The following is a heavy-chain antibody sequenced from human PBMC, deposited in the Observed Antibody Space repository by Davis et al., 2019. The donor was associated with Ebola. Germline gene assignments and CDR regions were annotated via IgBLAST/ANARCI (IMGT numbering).Heavy chain of an antibody. D-gene: IGHD3-10*01. V-gene: IGHV3-48*02. J-gene: IGHJ6*02. CDR1: GFSISNDA. CDR3: ARRGYSHYGMDV. CDR2: LSGDSRTI. Sequence: PGGSLGLSCAASGFSISNDAMNWVRQAPGKGLEWVSYLSGDSRTIHYADTVKGRFTISRDSVKNSLYLHMNSLRDEDTAIYYCARRGYSHYGMDVWGQGTTVAVSS.